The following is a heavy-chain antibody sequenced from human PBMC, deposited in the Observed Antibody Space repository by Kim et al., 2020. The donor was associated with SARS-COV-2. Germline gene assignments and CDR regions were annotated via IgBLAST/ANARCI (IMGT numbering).Heavy chain of an antibody. D-gene: IGHD6-13*01. V-gene: IGHV4-34*01. J-gene: IGHJ1*01. CDR2: ST. Sequence: STNYNPSLKSRVTISVDTSKNQFSLKLSSVTAADTAVYYCASLAYGSSSWWGQGTLVTVSS. CDR3: ASLAYGSSSW.